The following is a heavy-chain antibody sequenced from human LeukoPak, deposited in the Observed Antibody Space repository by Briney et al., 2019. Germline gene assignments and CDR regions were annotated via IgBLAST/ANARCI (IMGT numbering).Heavy chain of an antibody. V-gene: IGHV3-23*01. J-gene: IGHJ4*02. CDR2: ISGSGGST. D-gene: IGHD3-22*01. Sequence: GSLRLSCAASGFTFSSYAMSWVRQAPGKGLEWVSAISGSGGSTYYADSVKGRFTISRDNSKNTLYLQMNSLRAEDTAVYYCAKLTYYYDSSGYYSWGQGTLVTVSS. CDR3: AKLTYYYDSSGYYS. CDR1: GFTFSSYA.